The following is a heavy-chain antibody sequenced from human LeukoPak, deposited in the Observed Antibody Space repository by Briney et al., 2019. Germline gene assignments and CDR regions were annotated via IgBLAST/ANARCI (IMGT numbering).Heavy chain of an antibody. Sequence: SETLSLTCTVSGGSISSYYWSWIRQPPGKGLEWIGEIIHSGSTNYNPSLKSRVTISVDTSKNQFSLKLSSVTAADTAVYYCASLVVPTSIGDYWGQGTLVTVSS. D-gene: IGHD2-2*02. J-gene: IGHJ4*02. CDR3: ASLVVPTSIGDY. CDR2: IIHSGST. V-gene: IGHV4-34*12. CDR1: GGSISSYY.